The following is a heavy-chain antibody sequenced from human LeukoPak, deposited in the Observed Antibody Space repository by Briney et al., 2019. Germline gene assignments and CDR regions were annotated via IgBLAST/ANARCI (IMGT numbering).Heavy chain of an antibody. CDR3: AKDLYSNYGPADY. CDR2: INGGGVNT. Sequence: GGSLRLSCAASGSTFSSYAMSWVRQAPGKGLEWVSTINGGGVNTHYADSVGGRFTISRDNSKNTLFLQMNSLRDEDTAVYYCAKDLYSNYGPADYWGQGNLVTVSS. J-gene: IGHJ4*02. D-gene: IGHD4-11*01. V-gene: IGHV3-23*01. CDR1: GSTFSSYA.